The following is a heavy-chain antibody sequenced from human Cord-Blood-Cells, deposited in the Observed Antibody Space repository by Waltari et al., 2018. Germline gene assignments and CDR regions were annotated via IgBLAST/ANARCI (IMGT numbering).Heavy chain of an antibody. D-gene: IGHD2-2*01. J-gene: IGHJ4*02. CDR2: MSPMFGTA. V-gene: IGHV1-69*01. CDR1: GGTFSSYA. Sequence: QVQLVQSGAEVKKPGSSVKVSCKASGGTFSSYAISWVRQAPGQGLEWMGGMSPMFGTANYAQKFQGRVTSTADESTSTAYMERSSLRSEDTAVYYCATPQLGRVGDYWGQGTLVTVSS. CDR3: ATPQLGRVGDY.